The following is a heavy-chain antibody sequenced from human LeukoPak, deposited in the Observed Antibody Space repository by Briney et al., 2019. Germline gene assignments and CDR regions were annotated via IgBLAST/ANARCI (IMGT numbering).Heavy chain of an antibody. D-gene: IGHD6-19*01. V-gene: IGHV4-4*07. CDR3: ARATRSGSNYYYGMDV. CDR1: GGSISSYF. J-gene: IGHJ6*02. CDR2: IDTSGST. Sequence: SETLSLTCTVSGGSISSYFCSWIRQPAGKGLEWIGRIDTSGSTNYNPSLKSRVTMSVDTSKNQFSLKLSSVTAADTAVYYCARATRSGSNYYYGMDVWGQGTTVTVSS.